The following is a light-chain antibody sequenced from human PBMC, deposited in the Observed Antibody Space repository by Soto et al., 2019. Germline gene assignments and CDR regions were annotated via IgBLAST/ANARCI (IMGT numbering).Light chain of an antibody. Sequence: SVSGSPGQSITISCTGTSSDVGGYNYVSWYQQHPGKAPKLMIYEVSNRPSGVSNRFSGSKSGNTASLTISGLQAEDEADYYCSSYTSSSTLVFGTGTKVT. J-gene: IGLJ1*01. CDR1: SSDVGGYNY. CDR3: SSYTSSSTLV. CDR2: EVS. V-gene: IGLV2-14*01.